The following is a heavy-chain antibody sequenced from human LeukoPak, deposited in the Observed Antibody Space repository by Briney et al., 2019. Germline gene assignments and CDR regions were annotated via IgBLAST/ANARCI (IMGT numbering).Heavy chain of an antibody. CDR3: ARHRGSSSEFDY. D-gene: IGHD6-6*01. Sequence: SETLSLTCTVSGGSISRDIYYWDWIRQPPGKGLEYIGTIYYSGSTYYNPSLKSRVTISVDTSKDQFSLKLSSVSAADTAVYYCARHRGSSSEFDYWGQGTLVTVSS. V-gene: IGHV4-39*01. J-gene: IGHJ4*02. CDR2: IYYSGST. CDR1: GGSISRDIYY.